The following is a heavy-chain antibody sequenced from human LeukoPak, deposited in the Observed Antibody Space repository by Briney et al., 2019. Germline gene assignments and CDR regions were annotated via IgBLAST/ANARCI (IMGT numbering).Heavy chain of an antibody. CDR3: ATDLYDSRGYTTTDY. CDR1: GYTLTELS. J-gene: IGHJ4*02. V-gene: IGHV1-24*01. CDR2: FDPEDGET. Sequence: GASVKVSCKVSGYTLTELSMHCVRRAPGKRREGMGGFDPEDGETIYAQKFQGRVTMTEDTSTDTSYMELSSLRSEDTAVYYCATDLYDSRGYTTTDYWGQGTLVTVSS. D-gene: IGHD3-22*01.